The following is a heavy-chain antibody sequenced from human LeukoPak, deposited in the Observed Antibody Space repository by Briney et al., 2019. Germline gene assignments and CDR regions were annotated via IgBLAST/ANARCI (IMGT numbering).Heavy chain of an antibody. D-gene: IGHD6-13*01. V-gene: IGHV3-7*01. J-gene: IGHJ4*02. CDR3: APPPIAATGN. CDR1: GFSLSNYW. CDR2: IRQDGGAK. Sequence: HPGGSLRLSCATSGFSLSNYWMNWVRQAPGKGLEWVANIRQDGGAKNYVDSEKGRFTISRDNAKKSLYLQMNSLRAEDTAVYYCAPPPIAATGNWGQGTLVTVSS.